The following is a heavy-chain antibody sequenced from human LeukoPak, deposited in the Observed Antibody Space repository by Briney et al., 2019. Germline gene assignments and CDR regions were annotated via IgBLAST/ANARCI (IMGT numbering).Heavy chain of an antibody. D-gene: IGHD6-13*01. Sequence: GGSLRLSCAASGFIFSSYSMSWVRQAPGKGLEWVSVITGSGGNTYYADSVKGRFTISKDNSKNTVYLQMSSLRVDDTAVYYCARAASSSWPSYYYGMDVWGQGTTVTVSS. CDR3: ARAASSSWPSYYYGMDV. J-gene: IGHJ6*02. CDR1: GFIFSSYS. V-gene: IGHV3-23*01. CDR2: ITGSGGNT.